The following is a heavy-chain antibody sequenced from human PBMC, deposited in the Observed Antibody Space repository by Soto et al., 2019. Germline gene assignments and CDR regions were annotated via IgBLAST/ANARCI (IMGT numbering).Heavy chain of an antibody. J-gene: IGHJ6*02. D-gene: IGHD1-26*01. CDR1: GYSFTSYW. V-gene: IGHV5-10-1*01. CDR2: IDPSDSYT. Sequence: GESLKISCKGSGYSFTSYWISWVRQMPGKGLEWMGRIDPSDSYTNYSPSFQGHVTISADKSISTAYLQWSSLKASDTAMYYCARRGKSGDYYYYGMDVWRQGTTVTVSS. CDR3: ARRGKSGDYYYYGMDV.